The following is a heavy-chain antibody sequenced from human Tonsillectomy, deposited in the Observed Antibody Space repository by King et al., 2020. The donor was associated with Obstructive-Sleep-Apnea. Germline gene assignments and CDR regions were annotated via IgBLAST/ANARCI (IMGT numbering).Heavy chain of an antibody. Sequence: VQLVESGGGLVKPGGSLRLSCAASGFIFSNAWLSWVRQAPGKGLEWVGRIKSKTDGGTTDYAAPVGRFTISRDDSKNTLYLQMNSLKTEDTGVYYCFTSIGNDAFDIWGQGTMVTVSA. CDR1: GFIFSNAW. V-gene: IGHV3-15*01. CDR2: IKSKTDGGTT. D-gene: IGHD1-14*01. CDR3: FTSIGNDAFDI. J-gene: IGHJ3*02.